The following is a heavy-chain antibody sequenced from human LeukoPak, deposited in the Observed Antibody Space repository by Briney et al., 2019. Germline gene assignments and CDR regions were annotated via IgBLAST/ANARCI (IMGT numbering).Heavy chain of an antibody. CDR3: ARDLAAARYFDL. CDR1: GVSISSGGYS. J-gene: IGHJ2*01. CDR2: IYHSGST. V-gene: IGHV4-30-2*01. D-gene: IGHD6-13*01. Sequence: SETLSLTCAVSGVSISSGGYSWSWIRQPPGKGLEWIGYIYHSGSTYYNPSLKSRVTISVDRSKNQFSLKLSSVTAADTAVYYCARDLAAARYFDLWGRGTLVTVSS.